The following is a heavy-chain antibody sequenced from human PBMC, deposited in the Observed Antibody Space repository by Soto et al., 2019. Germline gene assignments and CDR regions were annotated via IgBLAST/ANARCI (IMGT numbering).Heavy chain of an antibody. V-gene: IGHV4-34*01. CDR2: INHSGST. CDR1: GGSFSGYY. Sequence: TLSLTFAVYGGSFSGYYWTWIRQPPGTGLQGIGEINHSGSTNYNPSLTRPVTISVDTSKNQSSLKLTSVTAADSSFFYCSGAHRALHGSEHSFPTRRSSDL. D-gene: IGHD1-1*01. J-gene: IGHJ2*01. CDR3: SGAHRALHGSEHSFPTRRSSDL.